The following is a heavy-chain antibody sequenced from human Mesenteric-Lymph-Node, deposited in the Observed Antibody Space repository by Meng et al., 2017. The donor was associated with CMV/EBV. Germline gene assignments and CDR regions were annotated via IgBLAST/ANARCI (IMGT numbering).Heavy chain of an antibody. CDR2: IYAGDSDI. V-gene: IGHV5-51*01. CDR3: ARGWSGYHPFDY. CDR1: GYTFTNYW. J-gene: IGHJ4*02. D-gene: IGHD3-3*01. Sequence: CKGSGYTFTNYWIAWVRQMPGKGLEWMGIIYAGDSDITYSPYFQGQVTISVDNSISIAYLQWSSLKASDTAMYYCARGWSGYHPFDYWGQGTLVTVSS.